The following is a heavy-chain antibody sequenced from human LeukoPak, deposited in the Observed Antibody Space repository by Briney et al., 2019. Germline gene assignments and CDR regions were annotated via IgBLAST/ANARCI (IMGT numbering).Heavy chain of an antibody. CDR3: ARLGEWELPAFDY. V-gene: IGHV4-39*01. CDR1: GGSISSYY. Sequence: SETLSLTCTVSGGSISSYYWSWIRQPPGKGLEWIGSIYYSGSTYYNPSLKSRVTISVDTSKNQFSLKLSSVTAADTAVYYCARLGEWELPAFDYWGQGTLVTVSS. CDR2: IYYSGST. D-gene: IGHD1-26*01. J-gene: IGHJ4*02.